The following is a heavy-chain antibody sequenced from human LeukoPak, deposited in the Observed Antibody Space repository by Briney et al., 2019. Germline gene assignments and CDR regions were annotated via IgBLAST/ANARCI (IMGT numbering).Heavy chain of an antibody. Sequence: GGSLRLSCAASGFTVSSNYMSWVRQAPGKGLEWVSVIYSGGSTYYADSVKGRFTIPRDNSKNTLYLQLSSLRAEDTAVYYCARTRTSSWYDAFDIWGQGTMVTVSS. J-gene: IGHJ3*02. V-gene: IGHV3-53*01. CDR3: ARTRTSSWYDAFDI. D-gene: IGHD6-13*01. CDR2: IYSGGST. CDR1: GFTVSSNY.